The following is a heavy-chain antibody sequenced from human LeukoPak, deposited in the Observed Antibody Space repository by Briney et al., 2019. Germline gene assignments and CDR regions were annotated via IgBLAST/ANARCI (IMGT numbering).Heavy chain of an antibody. Sequence: PGGSLRLSCAASVFTFDDYAMHWVRQAPGKGLEWVSGISWNSGSIGYADSVKGRFTISRDNAKNSLYLQMNSLRAEDMALYYCAKASGYYALGDAFDIWGQGTMVTVSS. CDR3: AKASGYYALGDAFDI. D-gene: IGHD3-22*01. CDR2: ISWNSGSI. V-gene: IGHV3-9*03. J-gene: IGHJ3*02. CDR1: VFTFDDYA.